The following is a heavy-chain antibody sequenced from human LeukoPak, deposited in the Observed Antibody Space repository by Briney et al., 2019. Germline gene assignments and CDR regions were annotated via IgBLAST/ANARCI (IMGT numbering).Heavy chain of an antibody. J-gene: IGHJ3*02. CDR3: ARDGAVADDAFDI. V-gene: IGHV1-2*02. D-gene: IGHD6-19*01. CDR2: INPNSGGT. CDR1: GYTFTGYY. Sequence: ASVKVSCRASGYTFTGYYMHWVRQAPGQGLEWMGWINPNSGGTNYAQKFQGRVTMTRDTSISTAYMELSRLRSDDTAVYYCARDGAVADDAFDIWGQGTMVTVSS.